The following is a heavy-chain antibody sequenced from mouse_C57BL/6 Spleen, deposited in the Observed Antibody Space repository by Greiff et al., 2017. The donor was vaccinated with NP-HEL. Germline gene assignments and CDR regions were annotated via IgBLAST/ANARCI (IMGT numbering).Heavy chain of an antibody. D-gene: IGHD1-1*01. CDR1: GFTFSDYG. CDR2: ISNLAYSI. CDR3: ARDYGSSYGWYFDV. V-gene: IGHV5-15*01. Sequence: EVKLMESGGGLVQPGGSLKLSCAASGFTFSDYGMAWVRQAPRKGPEWVAFISNLAYSIYYADTVTGRFTISRENAKNTLYLEMSSLRSEDTAMYYCARDYGSSYGWYFDVWGTGTTVTVSS. J-gene: IGHJ1*03.